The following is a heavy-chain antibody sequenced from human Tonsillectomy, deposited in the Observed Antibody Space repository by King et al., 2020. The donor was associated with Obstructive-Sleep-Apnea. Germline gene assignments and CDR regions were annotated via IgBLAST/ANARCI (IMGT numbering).Heavy chain of an antibody. Sequence: VQLVESGGGWVQPGGSLRLSCAASGFTFSSYAMNWVRQAPGKGLEWVSGISGSGGSTYYADSVKGRFTISKDKSKNTLYPQMNSLRAEDTAVYYCAQGGLTIFGVEGGFDYWGQGTLVTVSS. CDR1: GFTFSSYA. J-gene: IGHJ4*02. CDR3: AQGGLTIFGVEGGFDY. D-gene: IGHD3-3*01. V-gene: IGHV3-23*04. CDR2: ISGSGGST.